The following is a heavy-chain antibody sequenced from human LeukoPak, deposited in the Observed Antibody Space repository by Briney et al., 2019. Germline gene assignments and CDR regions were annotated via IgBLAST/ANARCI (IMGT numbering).Heavy chain of an antibody. D-gene: IGHD3-9*01. CDR2: ISAYNGNT. J-gene: IGHJ5*02. CDR3: ARDRLLRYFDWLLYKANWFDP. Sequence: ASVKVSCKASGYTFTSYGISWVRQAPGQGLEWMGWISAYNGNTNYAQKLQGRVTTTTDTSTSTAYMELRSLRSDDTAVYYCARDRLLRYFDWLLYKANWFDPWGQGTLVTVSS. V-gene: IGHV1-18*01. CDR1: GYTFTSYG.